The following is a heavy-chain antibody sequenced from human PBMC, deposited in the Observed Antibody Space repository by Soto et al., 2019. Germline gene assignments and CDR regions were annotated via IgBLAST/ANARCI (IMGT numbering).Heavy chain of an antibody. CDR2: INPNSGGT. D-gene: IGHD5-18*01. CDR1: GYTFTGYY. J-gene: IGHJ6*02. Sequence: ASVKVSCKASGYTFTGYYMHWVRQAPGQGLEWMGWINPNSGGTNYAQKLQGWVTMNRDTSISTAYIELSRLRSDDTAVYYCARGPSSTAIVLYYYGMDVWGQGTTVTVS. V-gene: IGHV1-2*04. CDR3: ARGPSSTAIVLYYYGMDV.